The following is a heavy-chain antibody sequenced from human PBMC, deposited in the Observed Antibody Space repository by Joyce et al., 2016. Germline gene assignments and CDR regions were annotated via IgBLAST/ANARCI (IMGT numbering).Heavy chain of an antibody. CDR1: GFTFSSHA. V-gene: IGHV3-23*01. CDR2: ISSSGGST. J-gene: IGHJ4*02. Sequence: RLSCAASGFTFSSHAMNWVRQAPGKGLEWVSVISSSGGSTYYADSVKGRFTISGDNSKNTLYLQMNSLRAEDTAVYYCAKGAGRNFWSGYCEYWGQGTLVTVSS. D-gene: IGHD3-3*01. CDR3: AKGAGRNFWSGYCEY.